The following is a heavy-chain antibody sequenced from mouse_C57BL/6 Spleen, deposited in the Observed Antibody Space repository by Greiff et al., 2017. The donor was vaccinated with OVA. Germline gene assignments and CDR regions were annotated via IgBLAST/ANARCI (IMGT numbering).Heavy chain of an antibody. CDR3: AKNWDYGSSYGAMGY. CDR2: IWRGGST. J-gene: IGHJ4*01. CDR1: GFSLTSYG. Sequence: VQLQQSGPGLVQPSQRLSITCTVSGFSLTSYGVHWVRQSPGKGLEWLGVIWRGGSTDYNAAFMSRLSITKDNSKSQVFFKMNSLQADDTAIYYCAKNWDYGSSYGAMGYWGQGTSVTVSS. D-gene: IGHD1-1*01. V-gene: IGHV2-5*01.